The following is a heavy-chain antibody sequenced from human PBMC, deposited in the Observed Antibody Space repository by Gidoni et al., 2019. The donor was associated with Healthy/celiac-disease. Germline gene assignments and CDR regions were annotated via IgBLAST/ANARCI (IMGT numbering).Heavy chain of an antibody. CDR1: GFTVSSNY. CDR3: AREITAGTTYHYYYYMDV. CDR2: IYNGGST. D-gene: IGHD4-4*01. Sequence: EVQLVETGEGLIQPGGSLRLSCAASGFTVSSNYMSWVRQAPGKGLEWCSVIYNGGSTYYEDSVKSRFTITRDDSKNTLYLQMNSLGAEDTTVYYCAREITAGTTYHYYYYMDVWGKGTTVTVSS. V-gene: IGHV3-53*02. J-gene: IGHJ6*03.